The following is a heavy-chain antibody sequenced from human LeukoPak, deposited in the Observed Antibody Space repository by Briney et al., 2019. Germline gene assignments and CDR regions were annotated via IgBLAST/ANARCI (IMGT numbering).Heavy chain of an antibody. J-gene: IGHJ4*02. CDR2: IWYDGSNK. Sequence: GRSLRLSCAASGFTFSSYGMHWVRQAPGKGLEWVAVIWYDGSNKYYADSVKGRFTISRDNSKNTLYLQMNSLRAEDPAVYYCARDRDSYGYGLYYFDYWGQGTLVTVSS. CDR3: ARDRDSYGYGLYYFDY. D-gene: IGHD5-18*01. V-gene: IGHV3-33*01. CDR1: GFTFSSYG.